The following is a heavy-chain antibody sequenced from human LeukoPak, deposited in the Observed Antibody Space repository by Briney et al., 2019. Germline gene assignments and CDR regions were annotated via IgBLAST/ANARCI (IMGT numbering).Heavy chain of an antibody. J-gene: IGHJ1*01. Sequence: GGSLRLSCADSGFTFSSYWMHWVRQAPGKGLVWVSRIKGDGNTNYADSVKGRFTISRDNAKNTVSLQMNSLRAEDTGVYYCASAPSEIGGYYPEYFRHWGQGTLVTVSS. CDR2: IKGDGNT. D-gene: IGHD3-22*01. CDR3: ASAPSEIGGYYPEYFRH. CDR1: GFTFSSYW. V-gene: IGHV3-74*01.